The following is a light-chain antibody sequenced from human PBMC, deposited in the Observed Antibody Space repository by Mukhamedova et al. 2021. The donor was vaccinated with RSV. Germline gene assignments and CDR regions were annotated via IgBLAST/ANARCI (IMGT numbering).Light chain of an antibody. V-gene: IGKV1-39*01. CDR3: QQSYSTPYT. CDR2: AAS. J-gene: IGKJ2*01. Sequence: RVTITCRASQSISSYLNWYQQKPGKAPKLLIYAASSLQSGVPSRFSGSGSGTDFTLTIRSLQPEDFATYYCQQSYSTPYTFGQG. CDR1: QSISSY.